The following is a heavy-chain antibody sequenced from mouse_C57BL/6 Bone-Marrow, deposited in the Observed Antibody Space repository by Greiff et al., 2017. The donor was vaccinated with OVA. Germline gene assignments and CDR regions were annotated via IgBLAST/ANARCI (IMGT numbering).Heavy chain of an antibody. Sequence: VQLQQSGAELVKPGASVKLSCTASGFNIKDYYMHWVKQRTEQGLEWIGRIDPEDGETKYAPKFQGKATMTADTSSNTAYLQLSSLTSEDTAVYYCKSYYGFAYWGQGTLVTVSA. V-gene: IGHV14-2*01. CDR1: GFNIKDYY. D-gene: IGHD1-2*01. CDR3: KSYYGFAY. CDR2: IDPEDGET. J-gene: IGHJ3*01.